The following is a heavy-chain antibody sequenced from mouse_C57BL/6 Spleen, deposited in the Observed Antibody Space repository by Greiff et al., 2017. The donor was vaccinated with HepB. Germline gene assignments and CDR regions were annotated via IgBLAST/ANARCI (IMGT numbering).Heavy chain of an antibody. Sequence: VQLQESGPELVKPGASVKISCKASGYAFSSSWMNWVKQRPGKGLEWIGRIYPGDGDTNYNGKFKGKATLTADKSSSTAYMQLSSLTSEDSAVYFCARERQLWGQGTLVTVSA. CDR2: IYPGDGDT. J-gene: IGHJ3*01. D-gene: IGHD3-2*01. V-gene: IGHV1-82*01. CDR1: GYAFSSSW. CDR3: ARERQL.